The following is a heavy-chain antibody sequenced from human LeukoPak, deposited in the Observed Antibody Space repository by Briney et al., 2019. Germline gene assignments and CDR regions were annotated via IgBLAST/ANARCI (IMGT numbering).Heavy chain of an antibody. CDR2: IYYSGST. J-gene: IGHJ4*02. Sequence: SETLSLTCTVSGGSISSSSYYWGWIRQPPGKGLEWIGSIYYSGSTYYNPSLKSRVTISVDTSKNQFSLKLSSVTAADTAVYYCARGNFWSGYYPYFDYWGQGTLVTVSS. D-gene: IGHD3-3*01. V-gene: IGHV4-39*01. CDR3: ARGNFWSGYYPYFDY. CDR1: GGSISSSSYY.